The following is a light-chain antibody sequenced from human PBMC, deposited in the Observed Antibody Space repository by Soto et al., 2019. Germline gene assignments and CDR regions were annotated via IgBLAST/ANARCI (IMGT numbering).Light chain of an antibody. J-gene: IGKJ1*01. CDR1: QSFSNN. CDR3: QQYNNWPMA. Sequence: EVFMTQSPATPSVSPGERATLSCRPSQSFSNNLASYHQKPGQATSLLIYGASTRPTGIPARFSGSGSGTEFALTVSSLQSEDFAVYYCQQYNNWPMAFGQGT. CDR2: GAS. V-gene: IGKV3D-15*01.